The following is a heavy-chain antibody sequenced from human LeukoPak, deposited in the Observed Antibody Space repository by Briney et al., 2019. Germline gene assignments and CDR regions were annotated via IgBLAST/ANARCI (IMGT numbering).Heavy chain of an antibody. Sequence: PGGSLRLSCAASGFTFSSYGMSWVRQAPGKGLEWVSAISGSGGSTYYADSVKGRFTISRDNSKNTLYLQMNSLRAEDTAVYYCAKSGIVVVPAAKGFDYWGQGTLVTVSS. CDR1: GFTFSSYG. J-gene: IGHJ4*02. CDR2: ISGSGGST. CDR3: AKSGIVVVPAAKGFDY. V-gene: IGHV3-23*01. D-gene: IGHD2-2*01.